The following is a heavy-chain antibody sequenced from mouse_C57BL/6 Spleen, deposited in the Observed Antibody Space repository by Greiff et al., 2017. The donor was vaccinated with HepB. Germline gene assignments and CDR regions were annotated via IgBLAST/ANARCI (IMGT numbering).Heavy chain of an antibody. CDR2: FYPGSGSI. D-gene: IGHD1-1*01. J-gene: IGHJ3*01. CDR3: ARHGPDYYGSSPFAY. Sequence: VQLQQSGAELVKPGASVKLSCKASGYTFTEYTIHWVKQRSGQGLEWIGWFYPGSGSIKYNEKFKDKATLTAAKSSSTVYMELRRLTSEDSAVYFCARHGPDYYGSSPFAYWGQGTLVTVSA. CDR1: GYTFTEYT. V-gene: IGHV1-62-2*01.